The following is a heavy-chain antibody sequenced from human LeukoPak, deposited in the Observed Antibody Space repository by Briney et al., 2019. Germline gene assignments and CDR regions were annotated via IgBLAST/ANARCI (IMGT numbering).Heavy chain of an antibody. D-gene: IGHD5-18*01. V-gene: IGHV3-23*01. Sequence: GGSLRLSCAASGFTFSSYAMSWVRQAPGKGLEWVSAISGSGGSTYYADFVKGRFTISRDNSKNTLYLQMNSLRAEDTAVYYCAKGLRGYSYGPYNWFDPWGQGTLVTVSS. CDR2: ISGSGGST. CDR1: GFTFSSYA. J-gene: IGHJ5*02. CDR3: AKGLRGYSYGPYNWFDP.